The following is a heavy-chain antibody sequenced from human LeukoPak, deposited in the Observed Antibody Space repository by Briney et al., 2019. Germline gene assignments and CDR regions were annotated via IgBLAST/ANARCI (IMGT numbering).Heavy chain of an antibody. CDR3: AKDMDYYGSGPFDY. Sequence: GGSLRLSCAASGFTFDDYAMHWVRQAPGKGLEWVSGISWNSGSIGYADSVKGRFTISRDNAKNSLYPQMNSLRAEDTALYYCAKDMDYYGSGPFDYWGQGTLVTVSS. CDR2: ISWNSGSI. D-gene: IGHD3-10*01. CDR1: GFTFDDYA. J-gene: IGHJ4*02. V-gene: IGHV3-9*01.